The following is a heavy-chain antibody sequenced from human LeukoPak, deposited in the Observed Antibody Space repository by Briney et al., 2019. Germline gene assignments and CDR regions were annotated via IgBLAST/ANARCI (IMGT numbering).Heavy chain of an antibody. J-gene: IGHJ6*03. CDR2: IWYDGSNK. CDR1: GFTFSSYG. CDR3: ASAKGKGYYYYYYMDV. Sequence: GGSLRLSCAASGFTFSSYGMHWVRQAPGKGLEWVAVIWYDGSNKYYADSVKGRFTISRDNSKNTLYLQMNSLRAEDTAVYYCASAKGKGYYYYYYMDVWGKGTTVTVSS. V-gene: IGHV3-33*01.